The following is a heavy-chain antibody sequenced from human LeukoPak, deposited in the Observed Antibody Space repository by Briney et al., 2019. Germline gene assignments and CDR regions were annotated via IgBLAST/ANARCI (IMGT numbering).Heavy chain of an antibody. CDR2: IYSDGST. D-gene: IGHD3-10*01. CDR1: GFTVSSNY. J-gene: IGHJ4*02. CDR3: ARVRYYGSGTYFFDY. Sequence: GGSLTLSCVASGFTVSSNYMSWVRQAPGKGLEWVSVIYSDGSTYYMDSVKGRFTISRDNSKNKLYLQMNSLRAEDTAVYFCARVRYYGSGTYFFDYWGQGTLVTVSS. V-gene: IGHV3-53*01.